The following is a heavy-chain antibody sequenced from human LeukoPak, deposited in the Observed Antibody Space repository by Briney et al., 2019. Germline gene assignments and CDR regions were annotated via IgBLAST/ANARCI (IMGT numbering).Heavy chain of an antibody. D-gene: IGHD1-26*01. CDR1: GFTFSSYG. CDR2: ISGSGGST. V-gene: IGHV3-23*01. CDR3: AKAMGATLFDY. J-gene: IGHJ4*02. Sequence: GGTLRLSCAASGFTFSSYGMSWVRQAPGKGLEWVSAISGSGGSTYYADSVKGRFTISRDNSKNTLYLQMNSLRAGDTAVYYCAKAMGATLFDYWGQGTLVTVSS.